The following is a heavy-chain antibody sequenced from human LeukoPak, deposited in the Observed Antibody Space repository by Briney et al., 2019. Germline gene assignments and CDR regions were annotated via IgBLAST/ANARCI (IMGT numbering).Heavy chain of an antibody. D-gene: IGHD6-13*01. J-gene: IGHJ4*02. CDR3: AKDLMAAAGKGEGPMSYYFDY. V-gene: IGHV3-30*18. CDR2: ISYDGSNK. Sequence: PGGSLRLSCAASGFTFSSYGMHWVRQAPGKGLEWVAVISYDGSNKYYADSVKGRFTISRDNSKNTLYLQMNSLRAEDTAVYYCAKDLMAAAGKGEGPMSYYFDYWGQGTLVTVSS. CDR1: GFTFSSYG.